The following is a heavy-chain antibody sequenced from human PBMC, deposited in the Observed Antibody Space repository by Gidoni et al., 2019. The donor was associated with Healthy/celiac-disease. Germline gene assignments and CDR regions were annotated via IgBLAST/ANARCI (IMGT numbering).Heavy chain of an antibody. V-gene: IGHV1-69*01. J-gene: IGHJ4*02. CDR3: ARAADIVVVVAARGFGYFDY. D-gene: IGHD2-15*01. CDR1: VGTFSRSA. CDR2: IIPIFGTA. Sequence: QVQLVQSGAEGKKPGSSVKLSCKASVGTFSRSAISWVRQAPGQGLEWMGGIIPIFGTANYAQKFRGRVTITADESTSTAYMELSSLRSEDTAVYYCARAADIVVVVAARGFGYFDYWGQGTLVTVSS.